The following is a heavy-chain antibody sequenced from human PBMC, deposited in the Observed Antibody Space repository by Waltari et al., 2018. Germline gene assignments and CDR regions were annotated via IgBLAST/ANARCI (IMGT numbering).Heavy chain of an antibody. CDR1: GGTFSSYA. D-gene: IGHD6-6*01. V-gene: IGHV1-69*05. CDR2: IIPIFGTA. Sequence: GSSVKVSCKASGGTFSSYAISWVRQAPGQGLEWMGGIIPIFGTANYAQKFKGRVTITTDESTSTAYMELSSLRSEDTAVYYCARVMYSSSSRDAFDIWGQGTMVTVSS. CDR3: ARVMYSSSSRDAFDI. J-gene: IGHJ3*02.